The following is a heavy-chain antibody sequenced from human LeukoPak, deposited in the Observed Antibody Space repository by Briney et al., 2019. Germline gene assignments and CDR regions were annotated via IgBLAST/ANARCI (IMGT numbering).Heavy chain of an antibody. D-gene: IGHD2/OR15-2a*01. CDR2: ISAYNSNT. CDR3: ARVNKGEYYYYYMDV. Sequence: ASVKVSCKASGYTFTSYGISWVRQAPGQGLEWMGWISAYNSNTNYAQKLQGRVTMTTDTSTSTAYMELRSLRSDDTAVYYCARVNKGEYYYYYMDVWGKGTTVTISS. CDR1: GYTFTSYG. J-gene: IGHJ6*03. V-gene: IGHV1-18*01.